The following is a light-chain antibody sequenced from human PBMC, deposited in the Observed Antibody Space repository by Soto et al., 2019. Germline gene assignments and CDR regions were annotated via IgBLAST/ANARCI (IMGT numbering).Light chain of an antibody. Sequence: SYELTQPLSVSVALGQTARITCGGNNIGNKNVHWYQQRPGQAPVLVIYRDFNRPSGIPERFSGYNSVNTATLTISRAQAGDEADYYCQVWDSGTVVFGGGTKLTVL. CDR3: QVWDSGTVV. V-gene: IGLV3-9*01. CDR1: NIGNKN. CDR2: RDF. J-gene: IGLJ2*01.